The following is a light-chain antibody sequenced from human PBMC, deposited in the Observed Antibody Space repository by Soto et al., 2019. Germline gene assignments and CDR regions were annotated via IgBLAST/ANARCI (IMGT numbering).Light chain of an antibody. CDR2: GTS. CDR3: QQYGNSPIT. CDR1: ERIYSAY. J-gene: IGKJ5*01. Sequence: EVVLTQSPCTVSLSRGGRATLSCRASERIYSAYLGWYQQRPGQAPRLLIYGTSSRATGIPDRFSGSGSGTDFTLTISRLEPEDFAVYYCQQYGNSPITLGQGPRLEI. V-gene: IGKV3-20*01.